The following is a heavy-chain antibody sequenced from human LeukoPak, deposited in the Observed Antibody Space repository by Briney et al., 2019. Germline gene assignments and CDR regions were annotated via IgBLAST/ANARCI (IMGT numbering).Heavy chain of an antibody. CDR1: GFTFSSYW. D-gene: IGHD1-1*01. V-gene: IGHV3-7*01. CDR2: IKQDGSEK. J-gene: IGHJ4*02. CDR3: ARVKAAGTTYY. Sequence: GGSLRLSCASSGFTFSSYWMSWVRQAPGKGLEWGANIKQDGSEKYYVHSVKGRFTIPRDNAKNSLYLQMNSLGAEDTAVYSCARVKAAGTTYYWGQGTLVTVSS.